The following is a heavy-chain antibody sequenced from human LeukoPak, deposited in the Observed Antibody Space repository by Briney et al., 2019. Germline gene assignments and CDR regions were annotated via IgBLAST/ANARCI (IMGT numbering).Heavy chain of an antibody. D-gene: IGHD5/OR15-5a*01. CDR2: IKSNPDGETT. V-gene: IGHV3-15*01. CDR3: ITVYDSVAY. CDR1: VIIFRYAW. J-gene: IGHJ4*02. Sequence: GGSLRLSCGASVIIFRYAWMDWVRQAPGKGGEWVGRIKSNPDGETTDYAAPVRGRFTISRDDAKNTLYLQMNSLKTEDTAVYSCITVYDSVAYWGQGALVSVSS.